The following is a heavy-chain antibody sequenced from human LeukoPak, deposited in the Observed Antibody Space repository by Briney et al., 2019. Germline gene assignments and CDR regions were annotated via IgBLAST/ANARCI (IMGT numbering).Heavy chain of an antibody. CDR2: IYYSGST. CDR1: GGSISSYY. J-gene: IGHJ4*02. D-gene: IGHD2-2*01. Sequence: SETLSLTCTVSGGSISSYYWIWIRQPPGKGLEWIGYIYYSGSTSYNPSLKSRVTISVDTSKNQFSLNLSSVTAADTAVYYCARWVDCSNISCRKGFDYWGQGTLVTVSS. V-gene: IGHV4-59*01. CDR3: ARWVDCSNISCRKGFDY.